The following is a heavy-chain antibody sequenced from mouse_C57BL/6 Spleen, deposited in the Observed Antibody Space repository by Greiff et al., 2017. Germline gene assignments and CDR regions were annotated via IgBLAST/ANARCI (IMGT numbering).Heavy chain of an antibody. CDR3: AIPLYDGVYIDY. Sequence: QVQLQQSGAELVKPGASVKLSCKASGYTFTSYWMHWVKQRPGQGLEWIGMIHPNSGSTNYNEKFKSKATLTVDKSSSTAYMQLSSLTSEDSAVYFCAIPLYDGVYIDYWGQGTTLSVSS. J-gene: IGHJ2*01. CDR2: IHPNSGST. V-gene: IGHV1-64*01. CDR1: GYTFTSYW. D-gene: IGHD2-3*01.